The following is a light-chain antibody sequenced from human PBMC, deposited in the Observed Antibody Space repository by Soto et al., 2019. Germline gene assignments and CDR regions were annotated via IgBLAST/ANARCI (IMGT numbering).Light chain of an antibody. CDR1: SSDVGAYDS. CDR3: SSYTTSRTLV. J-gene: IGLJ1*01. CDR2: DVT. Sequence: QSVLTQPASVSGSPGQSITISCTGTSSDVGAYDSVAWYQHNPGKAPKLMIYDVTNRPSGVSSRFSGSKSGNTASLSISRLRAEDEADYYCSSYTTSRTLVFATGTKVTVL. V-gene: IGLV2-14*01.